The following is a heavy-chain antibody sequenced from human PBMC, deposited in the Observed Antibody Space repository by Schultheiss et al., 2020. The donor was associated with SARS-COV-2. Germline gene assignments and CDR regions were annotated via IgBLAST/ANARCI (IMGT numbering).Heavy chain of an antibody. CDR3: ARSLSSFGVGNWFDP. V-gene: IGHV1-18*01. CDR1: GGTFSSYA. J-gene: IGHJ5*02. Sequence: ASVKISCKASGGTFSSYAISWVRQAPGQGLEWMGWISAYNGITDYAEKVQGRVTMTTDTSTSTAYMELRSLRSDDTAVYYCARSLSSFGVGNWFDPWGQGSLVTVSS. CDR2: ISAYNGIT. D-gene: IGHD3-3*01.